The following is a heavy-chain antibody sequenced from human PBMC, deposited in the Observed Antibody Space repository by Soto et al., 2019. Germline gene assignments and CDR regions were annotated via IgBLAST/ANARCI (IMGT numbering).Heavy chain of an antibody. J-gene: IGHJ6*02. CDR2: IIPIFGIG. Sequence: QVQLVQSGAEVKKPGSSVKVSCKASGGTFNRYAISWVRQAPGQGLEWMGGIIPIFGIGNDAQRFQGRVTITADESTGTAYMELISLRSEDTGVYYCARSAITLFGVVSIPPQYYSEMDVWGQGTTVTVSS. CDR1: GGTFNRYA. D-gene: IGHD3-3*01. V-gene: IGHV1-69*01. CDR3: ARSAITLFGVVSIPPQYYSEMDV.